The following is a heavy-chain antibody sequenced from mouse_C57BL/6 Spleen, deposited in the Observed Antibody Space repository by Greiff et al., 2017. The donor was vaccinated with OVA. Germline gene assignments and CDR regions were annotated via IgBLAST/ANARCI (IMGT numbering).Heavy chain of an antibody. CDR3: TALGRKDY. CDR2: IRLKSDNYAT. CDR1: GFTFSNYW. J-gene: IGHJ2*01. V-gene: IGHV6-3*01. D-gene: IGHD4-1*01. Sequence: DVKLVESGGGLVQPGGSMKLSCVASGFTFSNYWMNWVRQSPEKGLEWVAQIRLKSDNYATHYAESVKGRFTISRDDSKSSVYLQMNNLRAEDTGIYYCTALGRKDYWGQGTTLTVSS.